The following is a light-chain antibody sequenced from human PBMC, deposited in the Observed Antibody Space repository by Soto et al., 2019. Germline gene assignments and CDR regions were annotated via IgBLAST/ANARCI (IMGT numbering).Light chain of an antibody. J-gene: IGLJ1*01. CDR3: YSYTSSNTYV. Sequence: QSALTQPASVSGSPGQSITISCTGTSSDVGGYNYVSWYQHHPGKVPQLMIHDVSNRPSGVSNRFSGSKSGNTASLTISGLQAEDEADYYCYSYTSSNTYVFGTGTQLTVL. CDR2: DVS. CDR1: SSDVGGYNY. V-gene: IGLV2-14*03.